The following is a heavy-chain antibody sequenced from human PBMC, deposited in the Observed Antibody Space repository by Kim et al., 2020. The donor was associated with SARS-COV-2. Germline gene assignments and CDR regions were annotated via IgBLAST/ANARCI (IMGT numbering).Heavy chain of an antibody. V-gene: IGHV3-30*01. Sequence: KYSADSVQGRFTISRDNSKNTLYLQMNSLRAEDTAVYYCASGLLWFGELLLWGQGTLVTVSS. CDR2: K. CDR3: ASGLLWFGELLL. J-gene: IGHJ4*02. D-gene: IGHD3-10*01.